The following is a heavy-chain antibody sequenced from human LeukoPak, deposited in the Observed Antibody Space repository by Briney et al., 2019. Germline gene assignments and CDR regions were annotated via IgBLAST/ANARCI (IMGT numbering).Heavy chain of an antibody. D-gene: IGHD2-2*01. CDR3: ARRSRSTEYYYALDV. CDR2: IYPGDSET. J-gene: IGHJ6*02. V-gene: IGHV5-51*01. Sequence: GESLKISCKGSGYSFTNNWIGWVRQMPGKGLEWMGIIYPGDSETIYSPSFQGQVTISVDKSITTAYLQWSSLKASDSAIYFCARRSRSTEYYYALDVWGQGTMVTVSS. CDR1: GYSFTNNW.